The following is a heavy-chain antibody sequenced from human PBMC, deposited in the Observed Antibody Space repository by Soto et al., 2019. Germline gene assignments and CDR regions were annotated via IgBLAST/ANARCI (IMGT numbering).Heavy chain of an antibody. D-gene: IGHD2-2*01. J-gene: IGHJ6*03. Sequence: SETLSLTCTVSGGSISSYYWSWIRQPPGKGLEWIGYIYYSGSTNYNPSLKSRVTISVDTSKNQFSLKLSSVTAADTAVYYCARATDCSSTSCYYYYYMDVWGKGTTVTVSS. CDR3: ARATDCSSTSCYYYYYMDV. V-gene: IGHV4-59*01. CDR1: GGSISSYY. CDR2: IYYSGST.